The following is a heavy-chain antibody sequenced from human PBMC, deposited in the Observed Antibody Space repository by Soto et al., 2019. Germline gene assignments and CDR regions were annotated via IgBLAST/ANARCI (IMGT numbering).Heavy chain of an antibody. CDR1: GFTFSSYA. V-gene: IGHV3-23*01. CDR2: ISGGGGTT. D-gene: IGHD4-17*01. CDR3: AKWTTNSYSSSRPGGYFDS. J-gene: IGHJ4*02. Sequence: PGGSLRLSCAASGFTFSSYAMTWVRQAPGKGLEWVSGISGGGGTTYHADSVKGRFTISRDNSKNTLYLQMNSLRAEDTALYLCAKWTTNSYSSSRPGGYFDSWGQGTLVTVSS.